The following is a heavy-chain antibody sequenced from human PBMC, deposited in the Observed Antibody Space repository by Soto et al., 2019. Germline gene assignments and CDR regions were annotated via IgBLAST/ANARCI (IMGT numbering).Heavy chain of an antibody. CDR1: VGSISSYY. Sequence: TSETLSLTCTVSVGSISSYYWSWIRQPPGKGLEWIGYIYYSGSTNYNPSLKSRVTISLDKSKNHFSLKLSSVIAADTAVYYCARARDSSGFYFDYWGQGSLVTVSS. V-gene: IGHV4-59*01. CDR2: IYYSGST. D-gene: IGHD3-22*01. CDR3: ARARDSSGFYFDY. J-gene: IGHJ4*02.